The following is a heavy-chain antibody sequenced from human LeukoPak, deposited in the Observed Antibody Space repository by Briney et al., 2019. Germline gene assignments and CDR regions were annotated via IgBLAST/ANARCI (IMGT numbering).Heavy chain of an antibody. CDR2: IKQDGREK. CDR3: ARVARRDSSGWYLVNDAFDI. V-gene: IGHV3-7*01. Sequence: GGSLRLSCAASGFTFSSYWMSWVRKAPGKGLEWVANIKQDGREKYYVDSVKGRFTISRDNAKNSLYLQMNSLRAEDTAVYYCARVARRDSSGWYLVNDAFDIWGQGTMVTVSS. J-gene: IGHJ3*02. CDR1: GFTFSSYW. D-gene: IGHD6-19*01.